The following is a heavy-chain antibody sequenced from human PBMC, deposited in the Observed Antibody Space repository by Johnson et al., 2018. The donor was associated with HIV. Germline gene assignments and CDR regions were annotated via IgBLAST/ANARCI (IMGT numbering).Heavy chain of an antibody. CDR3: ASRTGWDAFDI. V-gene: IGHV3-30*14. CDR1: ALTSSTVA. D-gene: IGHD7-27*01. J-gene: IGHJ3*02. Sequence: VESGVGVAQPGRSLPFSCAASALTSSTVAMHWVRQAPVKGLGWGAVISYDGSNKYYADPVKGRFTISRHNAKNHLYLQMNGLTAEDTAVYYCASRTGWDAFDIWGQGTMVTVSS. CDR2: ISYDGSNK.